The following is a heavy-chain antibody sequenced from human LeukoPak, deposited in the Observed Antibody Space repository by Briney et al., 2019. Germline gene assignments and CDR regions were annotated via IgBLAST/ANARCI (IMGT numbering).Heavy chain of an antibody. D-gene: IGHD2-15*01. Sequence: GESLKISCQGSDYSFISYWIVWVRQMPVEGLEWMGVIYPGDSDTRYSPSFQGQVTISADKSISTAYLQWSSLKASDSAMYYCAREKYVGRLTDYWGQGTLVTVSS. V-gene: IGHV5-51*01. CDR2: IYPGDSDT. CDR1: DYSFISYW. CDR3: AREKYVGRLTDY. J-gene: IGHJ4*02.